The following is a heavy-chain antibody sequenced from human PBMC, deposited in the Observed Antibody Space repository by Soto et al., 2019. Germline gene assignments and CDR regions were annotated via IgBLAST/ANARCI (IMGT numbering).Heavy chain of an antibody. Sequence: GGSLRLSCEASGFTFVSYGMHWVRQAPGKGLEWVAVISFDGNNKYYADSVKGRFTISRDNSKNTLYLQMNSLRAEDTAVYYCAKDPRAYQLLGAYNWFDPWGQGTLVTVSS. CDR3: AKDPRAYQLLGAYNWFDP. J-gene: IGHJ5*02. D-gene: IGHD2-2*01. V-gene: IGHV3-30*18. CDR2: ISFDGNNK. CDR1: GFTFVSYG.